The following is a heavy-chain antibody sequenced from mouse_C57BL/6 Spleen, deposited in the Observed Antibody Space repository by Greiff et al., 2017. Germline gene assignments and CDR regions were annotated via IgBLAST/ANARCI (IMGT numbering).Heavy chain of an antibody. D-gene: IGHD2-2*01. CDR3: ARSDGYAAWFAY. J-gene: IGHJ3*01. Sequence: QVQLQQSGAELVKPGASVKISCKASGYAFSSYWMNWVKQRPGKGLEWIGQIYPGDGDTNYNGKFKGKATLTADKSSSTAYLQLSSLTSEDSAVYFCARSDGYAAWFAYWGQGTLVTVSA. V-gene: IGHV1-80*01. CDR2: IYPGDGDT. CDR1: GYAFSSYW.